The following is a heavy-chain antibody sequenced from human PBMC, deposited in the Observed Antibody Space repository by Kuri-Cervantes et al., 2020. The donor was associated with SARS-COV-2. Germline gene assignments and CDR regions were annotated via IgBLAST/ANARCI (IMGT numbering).Heavy chain of an antibody. CDR1: GFTFGGYA. CDR3: ARETCSSTSCYYFDY. Sequence: GGSLRLSCTASGFTFGGYAMSWVRQAPGKGLEWVGRTRNKANSYTTEYAASVKGRFTISRDDSKNSLYLQMNSLKTEDTAVYYCARETCSSTSCYYFDYWGQGTLVTVSS. CDR2: TRNKANSYTT. J-gene: IGHJ4*02. D-gene: IGHD2-2*01. V-gene: IGHV3-72*01.